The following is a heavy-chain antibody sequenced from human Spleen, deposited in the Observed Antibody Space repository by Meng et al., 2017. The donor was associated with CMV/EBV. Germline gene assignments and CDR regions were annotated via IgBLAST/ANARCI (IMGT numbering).Heavy chain of an antibody. CDR1: SSFTSYW. CDR2: IYPGDSDT. Sequence: SSFTSYWIGWVRQMPGKGLEWMGIIYPGDSDTRYSPSFQGQVTISADKSISTAYLQWSSLKASDTAMYYCARGHCSGGSCYGSPFDYWGQGTLVTVSS. D-gene: IGHD2-15*01. J-gene: IGHJ4*02. V-gene: IGHV5-51*01. CDR3: ARGHCSGGSCYGSPFDY.